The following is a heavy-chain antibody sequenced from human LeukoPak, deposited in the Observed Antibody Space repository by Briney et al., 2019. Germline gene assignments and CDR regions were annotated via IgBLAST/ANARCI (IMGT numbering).Heavy chain of an antibody. CDR2: IKQDGSEK. CDR1: GFTFSNAW. CDR3: ARDGLRTYSSGWYYDY. J-gene: IGHJ4*02. Sequence: GGSLRLSCAASGFTFSNAWMSWVRQAPGKGLEWVANIKQDGSEKYYVDSVKGRFTISRDNTKNSLYLQMNSLRAEDTAVYYCARDGLRTYSSGWYYDYWGQGTLVTVSS. D-gene: IGHD6-19*01. V-gene: IGHV3-7*01.